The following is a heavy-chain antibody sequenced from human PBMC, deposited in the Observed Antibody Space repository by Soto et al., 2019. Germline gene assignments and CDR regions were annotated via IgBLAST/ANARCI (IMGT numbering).Heavy chain of an antibody. V-gene: IGHV3-30*18. D-gene: IGHD1-20*01. CDR1: GFTFSSFG. Sequence: QVQLVESGGGVVQPGRSLRLSCAASGFTFSSFGMHWVRQAPGKGLEWVAVISYDGSNKYYADSVKGRFTISRANYKNAQYQQKNSMSAEATAFYYSTKDTSGITGTTIDYWGQGTLVTVSS. J-gene: IGHJ4*02. CDR3: TKDTSGITGTTIDY. CDR2: ISYDGSNK.